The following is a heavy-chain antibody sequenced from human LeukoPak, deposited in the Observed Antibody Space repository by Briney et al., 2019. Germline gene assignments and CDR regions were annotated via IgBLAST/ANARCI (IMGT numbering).Heavy chain of an antibody. CDR1: GFTFSSYW. CDR2: IKQDGSEK. Sequence: PGGSLRLSCAASGFTFSSYWMSWVRQAPGKGLEWVANIKQDGSEKYYVDSVKGRFTISRDNAKNSLYLQMNSLRAEDTAVYYCARGDSSFFNYYYYMDVWGKGTTVTVSS. V-gene: IGHV3-7*01. J-gene: IGHJ6*03. D-gene: IGHD6-6*01. CDR3: ARGDSSFFNYYYYMDV.